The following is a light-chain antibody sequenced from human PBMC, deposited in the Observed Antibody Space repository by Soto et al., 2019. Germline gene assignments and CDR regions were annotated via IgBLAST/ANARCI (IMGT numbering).Light chain of an antibody. V-gene: IGKV3-20*01. CDR1: QTVTRSY. Sequence: SPGTLSLSPGQRATLSCRTSQTVTRSYLAWYQQTPGQARRLLIYGASSRATSIPDRFSGSGSGTDSTLTISRLEPEDFAVYYRQQYGSSPRTFGQGTKVDI. CDR2: GAS. CDR3: QQYGSSPRT. J-gene: IGKJ1*01.